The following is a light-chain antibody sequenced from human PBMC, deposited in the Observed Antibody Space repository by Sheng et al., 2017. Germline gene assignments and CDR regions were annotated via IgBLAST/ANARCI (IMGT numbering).Light chain of an antibody. Sequence: EIVLTQSPATLSLSPGERATLSCRASQSVSSYLAWYQQKPGQAPRLLMYGASSRATGIPDRFSGSGSGTDFSLTISRLEPEDFAVYYCQHRLTFGGGTKVEIK. J-gene: IGKJ4*01. CDR2: GAS. CDR1: QSVSSY. V-gene: IGKV3-11*01. CDR3: QHRLT.